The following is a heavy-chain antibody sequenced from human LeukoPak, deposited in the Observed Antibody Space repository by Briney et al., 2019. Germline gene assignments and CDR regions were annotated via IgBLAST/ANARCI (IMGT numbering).Heavy chain of an antibody. J-gene: IGHJ4*02. V-gene: IGHV3-23*01. D-gene: IGHD3-22*01. CDR2: ISGSGGST. CDR1: GFIFNNYA. CDR3: VKKNSSAYHYPLFDY. Sequence: PGGSLRLSCEASGFIFNNYAMSWVRQAPEKGLQWVSSISGSGGSTDYADSVKGRFTISRDNSKDTLYLQMDSLRAEDTAIYYCVKKNSSAYHYPLFDYWGQGTLVTVSS.